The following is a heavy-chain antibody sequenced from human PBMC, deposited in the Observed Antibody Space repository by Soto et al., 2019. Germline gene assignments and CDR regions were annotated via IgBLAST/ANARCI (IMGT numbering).Heavy chain of an antibody. Sequence: PDALSLTCAVYGQTFSGYYWSWIRPPPGKGLEWIGEINHSGSTNYNPSLKSRVTISVDTSKNQFSLKLSSVTAADTAVYYCARAAAGVTTVANFDYWGQGTLVTVSA. CDR3: ARAAAGVTTVANFDY. CDR2: INHSGST. V-gene: IGHV4-34*01. J-gene: IGHJ4*02. D-gene: IGHD4-17*01. CDR1: GQTFSGYY.